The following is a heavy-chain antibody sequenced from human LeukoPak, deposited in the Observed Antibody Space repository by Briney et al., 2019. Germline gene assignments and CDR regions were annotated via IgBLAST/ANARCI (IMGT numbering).Heavy chain of an antibody. Sequence: PGGSLRLSCAASGFTFSDYFMSWIRQAPGKGLEWVSYITSSDSSVYYANSVQGRFTISRDNAKNSLYLQMNSLRAEDTAVYYCARRLPIAGGSSYAFNVWGQGTMVTVSS. J-gene: IGHJ3*01. CDR1: GFTFSDYF. V-gene: IGHV3-11*04. D-gene: IGHD6-13*01. CDR2: ITSSDSSV. CDR3: ARRLPIAGGSSYAFNV.